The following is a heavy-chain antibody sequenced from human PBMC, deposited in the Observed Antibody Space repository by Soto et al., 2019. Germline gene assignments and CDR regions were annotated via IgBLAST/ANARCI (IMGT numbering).Heavy chain of an antibody. V-gene: IGHV1-18*01. J-gene: IGHJ4*02. D-gene: IGHD3-16*01. CDR2: ISAYNGNT. Sequence: VKVSCKASGYTFTSYGISWVRQAPGQGLEWMGWISAYNGNTNHAQKLQGRVTMTTDTSTSTAYMELRSLRSDDTAVYYCARDYVILAYFDYWGQGSLVPVSP. CDR1: GYTFTSYG. CDR3: ARDYVILAYFDY.